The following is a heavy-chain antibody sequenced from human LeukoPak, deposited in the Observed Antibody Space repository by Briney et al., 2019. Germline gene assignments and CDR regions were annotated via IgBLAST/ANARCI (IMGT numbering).Heavy chain of an antibody. CDR1: GGSFSGYY. CDR3: ARALRGQLRAFDI. CDR2: INHSGST. D-gene: IGHD3-10*01. Sequence: SETLSLTCAVSGGSFSGYYWSCIREPPGKGLEWMGEINHSGSTNYNPSLKSRVTISVDTSKNQFSLKLSSATAADTAVYYCARALRGQLRAFDIWGQGTMVTVSS. V-gene: IGHV4-34*01. J-gene: IGHJ3*02.